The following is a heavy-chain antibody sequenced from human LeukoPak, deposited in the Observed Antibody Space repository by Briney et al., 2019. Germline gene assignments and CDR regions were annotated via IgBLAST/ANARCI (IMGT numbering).Heavy chain of an antibody. CDR2: IYYSGSS. CDR1: GGSISSSDYY. D-gene: IGHD3-22*01. CDR3: ASSLNYDNSGYFFDS. J-gene: IGHJ4*02. Sequence: PSETLSLTCKVSGGSISSSDYYWGWIRQPPGKGLEWIGSIYYSGSSYYKPSLKSRVTISGDSSKNQFSLKLTSVTAADTAVYYCASSLNYDNSGYFFDSWGQGTLVTVSS. V-gene: IGHV4-39*01.